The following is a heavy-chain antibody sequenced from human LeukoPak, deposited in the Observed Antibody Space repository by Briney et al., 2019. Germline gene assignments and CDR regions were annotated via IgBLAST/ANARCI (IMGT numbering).Heavy chain of an antibody. CDR1: GGSISSSSYY. CDR2: IYYSGST. D-gene: IGHD2-15*01. V-gene: IGHV4-39*07. J-gene: IGHJ3*02. CDR3: ARSGRDCSGGSCYPYDAFDI. Sequence: SETLSLTCTVSGGSISSSSYYWGWIRQPPGKGLEWIGSIYYSGSTYYNPSLKSRVTISVDTSKNQFSLKLSSVTAADTAVYYCARSGRDCSGGSCYPYDAFDIWGQGTMVTVSS.